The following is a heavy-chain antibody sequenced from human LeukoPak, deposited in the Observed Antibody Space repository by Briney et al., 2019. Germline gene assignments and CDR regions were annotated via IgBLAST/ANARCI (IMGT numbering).Heavy chain of an antibody. V-gene: IGHV4-61*02. Sequence: SETLSLTCTVSGGSISSGSYYWSWIRQPAGKGLEWIERIYTSGSTNYNPSLKSRVTISVDTSKNQFSLKLSSVTAADTAVYYCARESYGYVSWFDPWGQGTLVTVSS. D-gene: IGHD5-18*01. CDR1: GGSISSGSYY. CDR3: ARESYGYVSWFDP. J-gene: IGHJ5*02. CDR2: IYTSGST.